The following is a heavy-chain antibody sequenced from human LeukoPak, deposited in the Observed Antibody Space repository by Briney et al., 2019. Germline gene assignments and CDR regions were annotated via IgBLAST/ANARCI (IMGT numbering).Heavy chain of an antibody. J-gene: IGHJ4*02. CDR2: IYSGGST. D-gene: IGHD6-19*01. CDR1: GFTVSSNY. Sequence: PGGSLRLSCAASGFTVSSNYMSWVRPAPGKGLEWVSVIYSGGSTYYADSVKGRFTISRDNSKNTLYLQMNSLRAEDTAVYYCARETGSSGFFGGPDYWGQGTLVTVSS. V-gene: IGHV3-53*01. CDR3: ARETGSSGFFGGPDY.